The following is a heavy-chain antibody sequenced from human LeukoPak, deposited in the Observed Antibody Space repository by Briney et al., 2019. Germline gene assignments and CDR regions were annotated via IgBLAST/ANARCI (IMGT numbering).Heavy chain of an antibody. V-gene: IGHV1-46*01. CDR3: ARDGPETPPFEY. CDR1: GYTFTSYY. Sequence: ASVKVSCKASGYTFTSYYMHWVRQAPGQGLEWMGIINPSGGSTSYAQKFQGRVTMTRDTSTSTVYMELSSLRSEDTAVYYCARDGPETPPFEYWGQGTLVTASS. D-gene: IGHD2-15*01. J-gene: IGHJ4*02. CDR2: INPSGGST.